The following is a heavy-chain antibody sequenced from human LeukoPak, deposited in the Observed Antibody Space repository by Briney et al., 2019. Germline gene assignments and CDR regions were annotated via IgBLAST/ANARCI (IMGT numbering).Heavy chain of an antibody. V-gene: IGHV3-13*05. D-gene: IGHD3-22*01. Sequence: QPGRSLRLSCAASGFTFSSYDMHWVRQATGKGLEWVSAIDSAGDPYYPGSVKGRFTISRENAKNSLYLQMNSLRAGDTAVYYCAKALAGDSSGLRRGFDYWGQGTLVTVSS. J-gene: IGHJ4*02. CDR1: GFTFSSYD. CDR2: IDSAGDP. CDR3: AKALAGDSSGLRRGFDY.